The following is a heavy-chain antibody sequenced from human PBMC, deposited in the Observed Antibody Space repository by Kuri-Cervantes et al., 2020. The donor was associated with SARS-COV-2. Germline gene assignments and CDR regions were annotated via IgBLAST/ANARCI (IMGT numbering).Heavy chain of an antibody. Sequence: GESLKISCAASGFTFSSYEMNWVRQAPGKGLEWVSYISSSGSTIYYADSVRGRFTISRDNAKNSLYLQMNSLRAEDTAVYYCARSVKGRITMIVVASHDYWYFDLWGRGTLVTVSS. CDR3: ARSVKGRITMIVVASHDYWYFDL. J-gene: IGHJ2*01. D-gene: IGHD3-22*01. CDR2: ISSSGSTI. V-gene: IGHV3-48*03. CDR1: GFTFSSYE.